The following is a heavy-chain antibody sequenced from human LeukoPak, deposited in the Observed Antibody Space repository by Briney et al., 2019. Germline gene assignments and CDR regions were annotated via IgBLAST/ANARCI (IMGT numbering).Heavy chain of an antibody. V-gene: IGHV3-30*02. D-gene: IGHD2-21*01. Sequence: GGSLRLSCAASGFTFSSYDMHWVRQAPGKGLDWVAFIWYDGSNKHYIDSVKGRFTISRDNSKNTLNLQMNSLRAEDTAVYYCARDVVAAYYFDYWGQGNPGHRLL. CDR3: ARDVVAAYYFDY. J-gene: IGHJ4*02. CDR2: IWYDGSNK. CDR1: GFTFSSYD.